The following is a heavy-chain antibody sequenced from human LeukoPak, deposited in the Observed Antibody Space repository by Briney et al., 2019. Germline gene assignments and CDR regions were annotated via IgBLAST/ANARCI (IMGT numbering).Heavy chain of an antibody. CDR1: GGSISSYY. CDR3: ARRSPFGSWFDP. CDR2: IYYSGST. J-gene: IGHJ5*02. Sequence: SETLSLTCTVSGGSISSYYWSWIRQPPGKGLEWIGYIYYSGSTYYNPSLKSRVTISVDTSKNQFSLKLSSVTATDTAVYYCARRSPFGSWFDPWGQGTLVTVSS. D-gene: IGHD2-15*01. V-gene: IGHV4-59*06.